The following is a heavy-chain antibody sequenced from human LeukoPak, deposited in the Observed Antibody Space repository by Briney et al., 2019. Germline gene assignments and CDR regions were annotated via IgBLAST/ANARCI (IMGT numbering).Heavy chain of an antibody. J-gene: IGHJ4*02. Sequence: SVKVSCKASGYTFTSYDINWVRQATGQGLEWMGGIIPIFGTANYAQKFQGRVTITADESTSTAYMELSSLRSEDTAVYYCARNNDYWGQGTLVTVSS. CDR2: IIPIFGTA. V-gene: IGHV1-69*13. CDR3: ARNNDY. CDR1: GYTFTSYD. D-gene: IGHD2/OR15-2a*01.